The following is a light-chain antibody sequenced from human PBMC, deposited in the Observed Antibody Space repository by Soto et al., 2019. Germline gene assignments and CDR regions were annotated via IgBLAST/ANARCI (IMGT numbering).Light chain of an antibody. V-gene: IGKV1-12*01. CDR3: QQASSFPLT. CDR1: QGISSW. CDR2: AAS. J-gene: IGKJ4*01. Sequence: DIQMTQSPSSVSASVGDRVTITCRASQGISSWLGWYQQKPGQAPKLLIFAASSSQSGVPPRFSGSESGTEFTLTISSLQPEDVATYYCQQASSFPLTFGGGTKV.